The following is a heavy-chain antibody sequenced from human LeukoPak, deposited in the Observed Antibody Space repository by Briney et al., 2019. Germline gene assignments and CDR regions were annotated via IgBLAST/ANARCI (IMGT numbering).Heavy chain of an antibody. CDR1: GFTFSSYA. J-gene: IGHJ4*02. CDR3: AKVVDSSGYYATYFDY. D-gene: IGHD3-22*01. V-gene: IGHV3-23*01. Sequence: GGSLRLSCTASGFTFSSYAMSWVRQAPGKGLEWVSAISGSGGSTYYADSVKGRFTISRDNSKNTLYLQMNSLRAEDTAVYYCAKVVDSSGYYATYFDYWGQGTLVTVSS. CDR2: ISGSGGST.